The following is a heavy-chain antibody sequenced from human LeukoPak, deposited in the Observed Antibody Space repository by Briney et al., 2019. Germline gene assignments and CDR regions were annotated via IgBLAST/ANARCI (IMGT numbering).Heavy chain of an antibody. J-gene: IGHJ4*02. Sequence: PGGSLRLSCAASGFTFSGSAMHWVRQASGKGLEWVGRIRNKVNSYATAYAASVRGRFTISRDDSKNTAYLQMSSLKTEDTAVYYCITSIIAVAGTTIDYWGQGTLVTVSS. CDR2: IRNKVNSYAT. V-gene: IGHV3-73*01. D-gene: IGHD6-19*01. CDR3: ITSIIAVAGTTIDY. CDR1: GFTFSGSA.